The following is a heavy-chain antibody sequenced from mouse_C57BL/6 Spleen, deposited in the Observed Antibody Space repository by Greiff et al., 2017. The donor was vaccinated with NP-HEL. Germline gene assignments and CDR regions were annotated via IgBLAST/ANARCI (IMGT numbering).Heavy chain of an antibody. J-gene: IGHJ4*01. CDR2: IYPGSGST. V-gene: IGHV1-55*01. CDR3: ASGGGGGYGDAMGMDY. Sequence: QVQLQQPGAELVKPGASVKMSCKASGYTFTSYWITWVKQRPGQGLEWIGDIYPGSGSTNYNEKFKSKATLTVDTSSSTAYMQLSSLTSEDSAVYFCASGGGGGYGDAMGMDYWGQGTSVTVSS. CDR1: GYTFTSYW. D-gene: IGHD2-2*01.